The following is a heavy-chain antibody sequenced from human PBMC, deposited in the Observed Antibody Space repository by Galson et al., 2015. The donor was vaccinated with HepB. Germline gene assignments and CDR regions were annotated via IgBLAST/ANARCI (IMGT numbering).Heavy chain of an antibody. V-gene: IGHV1-69*06. Sequence: SVKVSCKASGGTFSSYAISWVRQAPGQGLEWMGGIIPIFGTANYAQKFQGRVTITADKSTSTAYMELSSLRSEDTAVYYCASRELVVPAAAGYSGYDYVAYYYYGMDVWGQGTTVTVSS. J-gene: IGHJ6*02. CDR1: GGTFSSYA. CDR2: IIPIFGTA. CDR3: ASRELVVPAAAGYSGYDYVAYYYYGMDV. D-gene: IGHD5-12*01.